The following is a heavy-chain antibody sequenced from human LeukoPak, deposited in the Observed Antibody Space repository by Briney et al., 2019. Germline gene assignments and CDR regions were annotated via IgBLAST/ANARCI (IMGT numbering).Heavy chain of an antibody. J-gene: IGHJ5*02. V-gene: IGHV1-8*03. D-gene: IGHD2-15*01. Sequence: ASVKVSCKASGYTFTSYDINWVRQATGQGLEWMGWMNPNSGNTGYAQKFQGRVTITRNTSISTAYMELSSLRSEDTAVYYCARDLLVAGFDPWGQGTLVTVSS. CDR2: MNPNSGNT. CDR3: ARDLLVAGFDP. CDR1: GYTFTSYD.